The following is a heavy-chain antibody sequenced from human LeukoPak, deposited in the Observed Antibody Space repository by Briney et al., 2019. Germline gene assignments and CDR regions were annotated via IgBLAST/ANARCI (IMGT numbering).Heavy chain of an antibody. Sequence: PSETLSLACTVSGGSISSSSYYWGWIRQPPGKGLEWIGSIYYSGSTYYNPSLKSRVTISVDKSKNQFSLKLSSVTAADTAVYYCARVAVAGDSGGMDVWGQGTTVTVSS. J-gene: IGHJ6*02. CDR3: ARVAVAGDSGGMDV. CDR2: IYYSGST. V-gene: IGHV4-39*07. CDR1: GGSISSSSYY. D-gene: IGHD6-19*01.